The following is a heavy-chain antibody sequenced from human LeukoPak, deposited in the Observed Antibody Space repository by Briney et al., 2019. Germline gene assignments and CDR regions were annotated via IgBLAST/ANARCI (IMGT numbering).Heavy chain of an antibody. D-gene: IGHD5-12*01. CDR2: FYSSGSP. J-gene: IGHJ3*02. V-gene: IGHV4-59*08. CDR3: ARQWLDGFDI. CDR1: GGSIHSYY. Sequence: PSETLSLTCTVSGGSIHSYYWSWIRQSPGKGLEWIGYFYSSGSPDYNPSFKSRVAISGDTSKNQFSLKLSSVIAADTAVYYCARQWLDGFDIWGQGTKVTVSS.